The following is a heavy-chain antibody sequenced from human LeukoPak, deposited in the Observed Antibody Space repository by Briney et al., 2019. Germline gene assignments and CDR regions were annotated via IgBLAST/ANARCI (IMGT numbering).Heavy chain of an antibody. J-gene: IGHJ4*02. CDR2: IKQDGNEK. CDR3: ARGGTSGYSSSLHFWGGNYYFDY. CDR1: GFTFSNYA. D-gene: IGHD6-13*01. Sequence: GGSLRLSCAASGFTFSNYAMSWVRQAPGTGLEWVANIKQDGNEKYYVDPVRGRFTITRDNAKNSLYLQMNSLRAEDTAVYYCARGGTSGYSSSLHFWGGNYYFDYWGQGTLVTVSS. V-gene: IGHV3-7*01.